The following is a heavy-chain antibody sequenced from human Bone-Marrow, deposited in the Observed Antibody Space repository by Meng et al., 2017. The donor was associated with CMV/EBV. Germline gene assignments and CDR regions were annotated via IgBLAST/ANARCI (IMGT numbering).Heavy chain of an antibody. J-gene: IGHJ4*02. D-gene: IGHD1-26*01. V-gene: IGHV4-30-4*08. CDR1: GGSISSGDYY. CDR3: ARGVGWPYFDY. CDR2: IYYSAST. Sequence: SETLSLTCTVSGGSISSGDYYWSWIRQPPGKGLEWIGYIYYSASTYYNPSLKSRVTISVGTSKNQFSLKLRSVTAADTAVYYCARGVGWPYFDYWGQGTLVTVSS.